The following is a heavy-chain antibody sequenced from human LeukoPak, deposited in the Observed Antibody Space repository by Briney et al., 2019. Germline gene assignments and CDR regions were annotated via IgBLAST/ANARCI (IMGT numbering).Heavy chain of an antibody. J-gene: IGHJ4*02. D-gene: IGHD5-12*01. V-gene: IGHV3-23*01. CDR1: GFTFSSYA. Sequence: GGSLGLSCAASGFTFSSYAMSWVRQAPGKGLEWVSAISGSGGSTYYADSVKGRFTISRDNSKNTLYLQMNSLRAEDTAVYYCAKDRFVAMTYYWGQGTLVTVSS. CDR3: AKDRFVAMTYY. CDR2: ISGSGGST.